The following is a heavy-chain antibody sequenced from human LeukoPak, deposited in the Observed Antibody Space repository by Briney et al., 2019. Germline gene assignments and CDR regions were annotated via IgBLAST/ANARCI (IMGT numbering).Heavy chain of an antibody. J-gene: IGHJ3*02. CDR3: ARMLYDAFDI. CDR2: IYYSGST. D-gene: IGHD2-8*01. CDR1: GRSVTRFY. V-gene: IGHV4-59*02. Sequence: PSETLSLTCTLSGRSVTRFYWSWLRPPPGEGLEWIGYIYYSGSTNHNPSLQSRVTISVDTSKNQLSLKLNSVTAADTAVYYCARMLYDAFDIWGQGTMVTVSS.